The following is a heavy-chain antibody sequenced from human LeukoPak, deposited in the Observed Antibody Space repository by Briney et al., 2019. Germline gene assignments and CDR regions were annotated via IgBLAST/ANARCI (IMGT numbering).Heavy chain of an antibody. CDR2: INPNSGGT. CDR3: ARYCSSTSCLIYNWFDP. D-gene: IGHD2-2*01. V-gene: IGHV1-2*06. CDR1: GYTFTGYY. Sequence: ASVKVSCKASGYTFTGYYMHWVRQAPGQGLEWMGRINPNSGGTNYAQKFQGRVTMTRDTSISTAYMELSRLRSDDTAVYYCARYCSSTSCLIYNWFDPWGQGTLVTVSS. J-gene: IGHJ5*02.